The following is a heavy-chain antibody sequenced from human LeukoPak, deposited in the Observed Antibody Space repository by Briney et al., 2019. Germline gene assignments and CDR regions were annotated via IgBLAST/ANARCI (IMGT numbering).Heavy chain of an antibody. CDR1: GNSFTSHY. CDR2: INPNSGGT. J-gene: IGHJ5*02. D-gene: IGHD3-10*01. V-gene: IGHV1-2*02. Sequence: ASVKVSCKASGNSFTSHYMHWVRQAPGQGLEWMGWINPNSGGTNYAQKFQGRVAMTRDTSISTAYMELSRLRSDDTAVYYCARVHWFGELSSWGQGTLVTVSS. CDR3: ARVHWFGELSS.